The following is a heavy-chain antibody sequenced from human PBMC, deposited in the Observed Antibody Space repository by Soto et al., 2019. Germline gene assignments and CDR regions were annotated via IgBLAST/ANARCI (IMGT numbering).Heavy chain of an antibody. J-gene: IGHJ3*02. V-gene: IGHV3-74*01. Sequence: EVQLVESGGGLVQPGGSLRLSCAASGFTFSYYWMHWVRQAPGQGLVWVSRIHSDGSSTTYADSVKGRFTISRDKAKNTLYLQMNSLRAEDTAVYYCARGAKGAFDMWGPGTMVSGSS. CDR2: IHSDGSST. CDR1: GFTFSYYW. CDR3: ARGAKGAFDM.